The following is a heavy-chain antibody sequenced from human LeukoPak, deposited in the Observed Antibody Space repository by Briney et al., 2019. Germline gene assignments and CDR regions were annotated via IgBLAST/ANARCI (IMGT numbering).Heavy chain of an antibody. D-gene: IGHD6-13*01. CDR2: IIPILGIA. CDR1: GGTFSSYA. CDR3: ARVGSSWSTAFDY. V-gene: IGHV1-69*04. J-gene: IGHJ4*02. Sequence: GASVTVSFKASGGTFSSYAISWVRQAPGQGLEWMGRIIPILGIANYAQKFQGRVTITADKSTSTAYMELSSLRSEDTAVYYCARVGSSWSTAFDYWGQGTLVTVSS.